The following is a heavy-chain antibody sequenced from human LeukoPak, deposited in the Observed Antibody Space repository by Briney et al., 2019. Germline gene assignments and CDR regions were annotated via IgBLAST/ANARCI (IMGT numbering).Heavy chain of an antibody. CDR2: INPSSGGT. V-gene: IGHV1-2*04. J-gene: IGHJ6*04. CDR1: GYTFTGYY. CDR3: ARERAHRLVSGYDPYYYGMDV. Sequence: ASVKVSCKASGYTFTGYYMHWVRQAPGQGLEWMGWINPSSGGTNYAQKFQGWVTMTRDTSISTAYMELSRLRSDDTAVYYCARERAHRLVSGYDPYYYGMDVWGKGTTVTVSS. D-gene: IGHD5-12*01.